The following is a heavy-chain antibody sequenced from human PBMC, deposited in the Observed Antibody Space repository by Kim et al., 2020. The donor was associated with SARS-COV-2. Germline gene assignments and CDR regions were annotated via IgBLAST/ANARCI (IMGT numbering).Heavy chain of an antibody. J-gene: IGHJ5*02. D-gene: IGHD4-17*01. CDR1: GYTFTDYY. CDR3: VRSFAGDYGNT. Sequence: ASVKVSCKASGYTFTDYYVHWVRQAPGQGLEWMGWISPNSGGTNYAPKFQDRVTMTRDTSINTAYMELSRLRSDDTAMYYCVRSFAGDYGNTWGQGTLVTVSS. CDR2: ISPNSGGT. V-gene: IGHV1-2*02.